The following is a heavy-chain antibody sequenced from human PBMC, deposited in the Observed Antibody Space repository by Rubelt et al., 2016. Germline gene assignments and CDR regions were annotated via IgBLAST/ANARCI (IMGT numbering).Heavy chain of an antibody. D-gene: IGHD1-7*01. Sequence: GSLRLSCEASGFTFSSYSMHWVRQDPGKGLVWVSRINGDGSSTSYADSVKGRFTISRDNSKNTLYLQMTSLRAEETAVYYCAREQWNSGFDFWGQGSLVTVSS. CDR3: AREQWNSGFDF. J-gene: IGHJ4*02. CDR1: GFTFSSYS. V-gene: IGHV3-74*01. CDR2: INGDGSST.